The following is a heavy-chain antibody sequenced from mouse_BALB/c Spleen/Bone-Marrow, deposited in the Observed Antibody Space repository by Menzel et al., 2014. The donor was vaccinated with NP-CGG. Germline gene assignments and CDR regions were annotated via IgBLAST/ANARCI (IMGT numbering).Heavy chain of an antibody. D-gene: IGHD2-14*01. V-gene: IGHV2-3*01. CDR3: AKQDYYRYDYAMDY. CDR2: IWGDGST. Sequence: VQLVESGTGLVAPSQSLSITCTVSGFSLTSYGVSWVRQSPGKGLEWLGVIWGDGSTNYHPALISRLSISKDNSKSQVFLKLSSLQTDDTATYYCAKQDYYRYDYAMDYWGQGTSVTVSS. CDR1: GFSLTSYG. J-gene: IGHJ4*01.